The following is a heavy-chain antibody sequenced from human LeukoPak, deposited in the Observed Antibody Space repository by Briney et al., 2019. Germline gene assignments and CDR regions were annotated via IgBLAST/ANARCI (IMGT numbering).Heavy chain of an antibody. J-gene: IGHJ3*02. CDR3: AKDFLVRVVPAAITHLVYAFDI. Sequence: AGGSLRLSCAASGFTFSSYAMSWVRQAPGKGLEWVSAISGSGGSTYYADSVKGRFTISRDNSKNTLYLQMNSLRAEDTAVYYCAKDFLVRVVPAAITHLVYAFDIWGQGTMVTVSS. CDR1: GFTFSSYA. D-gene: IGHD2-2*01. V-gene: IGHV3-23*01. CDR2: ISGSGGST.